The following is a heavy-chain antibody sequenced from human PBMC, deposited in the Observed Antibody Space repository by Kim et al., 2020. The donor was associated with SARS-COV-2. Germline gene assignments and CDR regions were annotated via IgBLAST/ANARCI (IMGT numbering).Heavy chain of an antibody. Sequence: GGSLRLSCAASGFTFSSYGMHWVRQAPGKGLEWVAVISYDGSNKYYADSVKGRFTISRDNSKNTLYLQMNSLRAEDTAVYYCAKVSSSDYADSYYYYYYGMDVGGQGTTVTVSS. J-gene: IGHJ6*02. CDR3: AKVSSSDYADSYYYYYYGMDV. D-gene: IGHD4-17*01. CDR1: GFTFSSYG. V-gene: IGHV3-30*18. CDR2: ISYDGSNK.